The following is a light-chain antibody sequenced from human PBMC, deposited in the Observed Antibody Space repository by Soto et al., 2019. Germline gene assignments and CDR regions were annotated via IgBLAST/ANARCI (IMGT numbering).Light chain of an antibody. CDR1: QSISSW. CDR3: QQCDSYPYT. CDR2: DAS. Sequence: DIEMTQSPSTLSASVGDRVSITCRASQSISSWLAWYQQKPGKAPKLLIYDASSLEIGVPSRFSGSGSGTQFTLSISSLQPDDFATYYCQQCDSYPYTFGQGTNLEIK. J-gene: IGKJ2*01. V-gene: IGKV1-5*01.